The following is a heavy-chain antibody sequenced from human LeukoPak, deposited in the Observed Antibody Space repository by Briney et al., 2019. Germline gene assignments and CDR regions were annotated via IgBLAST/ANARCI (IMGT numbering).Heavy chain of an antibody. Sequence: GASVKVSCKASGYTFTTYAMNWVRQAPGQGLEWMGWINTNTGNPTYAQGFTGRFVFSLDTSISTAYLHISSLKAEDTAVYYCARVVRQQLSSWFDPWGQGTLVTVSS. J-gene: IGHJ5*02. CDR3: ARVVRQQLSSWFDP. CDR2: INTNTGNP. D-gene: IGHD6-13*01. CDR1: GYTFTTYA. V-gene: IGHV7-4-1*02.